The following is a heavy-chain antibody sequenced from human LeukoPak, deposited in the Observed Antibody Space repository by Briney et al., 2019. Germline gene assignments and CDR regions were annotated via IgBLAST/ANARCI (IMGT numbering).Heavy chain of an antibody. J-gene: IGHJ4*02. D-gene: IGHD2-2*02. Sequence: SETLSLTCTVSGGSISSYYWSWIRQPPGKGLEWIGYIYYSGSTNYNPSLNSRVTISVDTSKNQFSLKLSSVTAADTAVYYCARDLYDAGYFDYWGQGTLVTVSS. CDR1: GGSISSYY. V-gene: IGHV4-59*01. CDR2: IYYSGST. CDR3: ARDLYDAGYFDY.